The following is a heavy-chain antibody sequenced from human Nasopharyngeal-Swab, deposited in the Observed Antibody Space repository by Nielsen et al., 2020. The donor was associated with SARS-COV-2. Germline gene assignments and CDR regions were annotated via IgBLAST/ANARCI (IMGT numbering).Heavy chain of an antibody. V-gene: IGHV3-33*06. CDR1: GFTFSSYG. Sequence: GGSLRLSCAASGFTFSSYGMHWVRQAPGKGLEWVAVIWYDGSNKYYADSVKGRFTISRDNSKNTLYLQMNSLRAEDTAVYYCAKDIGSYGDYVFDYWGQGTLVTVSS. CDR3: AKDIGSYGDYVFDY. J-gene: IGHJ4*02. D-gene: IGHD4-17*01. CDR2: IWYDGSNK.